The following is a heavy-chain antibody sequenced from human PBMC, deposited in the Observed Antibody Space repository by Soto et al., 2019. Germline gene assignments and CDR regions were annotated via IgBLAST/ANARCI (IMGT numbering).Heavy chain of an antibody. V-gene: IGHV4-59*01. J-gene: IGHJ5*02. D-gene: IGHD3-10*01. CDR1: GGSISCYY. CDR3: ARDSGSYYNWFDP. CDR2: IYYSGST. Sequence: PSETLSLTCTVSGGSISCYYWSWIRKPPGKGLEWIGYIYYSGSTKYNPSLKSRVTISVDTSKNQFSLKLSSVTAADTAVYYCARDSGSYYNWFDPWGQGTLVTVSS.